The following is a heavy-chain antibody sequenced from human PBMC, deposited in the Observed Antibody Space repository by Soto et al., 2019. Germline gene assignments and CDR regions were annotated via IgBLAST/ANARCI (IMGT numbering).Heavy chain of an antibody. CDR2: IYWEDDK. V-gene: IGHV2-5*02. Sequence: QITLKESGPTLVKPTQTLTLTCTFSGFSLSTTGVGVAWIRQPPGKALEWLALIYWEDDKRYSPSLKSRLTITKDTSKNQVVLTMTNMDPVDTATYYCARTYVLRYFDWLLDDYWGQGTLVTVSS. J-gene: IGHJ4*02. D-gene: IGHD3-9*01. CDR1: GFSLSTTGVG. CDR3: ARTYVLRYFDWLLDDY.